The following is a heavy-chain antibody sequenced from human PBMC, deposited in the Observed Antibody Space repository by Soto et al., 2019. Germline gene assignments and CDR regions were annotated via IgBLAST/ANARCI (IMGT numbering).Heavy chain of an antibody. CDR1: GDSINNSHW. J-gene: IGHJ5*02. V-gene: IGHV4-4*02. Sequence: SETLSLTCAVSGDSINNSHWWSWVRQTPGKGLEWIGETYHSGTTNYNPSLKTRVTISIDKSKNQFSLKMNSVTAADTAVYYCAREVNSSPARGQNWFDPWGQGTLVTVSS. CDR3: AREVNSSPARGQNWFDP. CDR2: TYHSGTT. D-gene: IGHD6-13*01.